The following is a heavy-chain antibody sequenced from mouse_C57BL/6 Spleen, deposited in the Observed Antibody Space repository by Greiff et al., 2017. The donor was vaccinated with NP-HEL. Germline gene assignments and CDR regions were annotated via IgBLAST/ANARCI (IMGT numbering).Heavy chain of an antibody. CDR3: ANNYGSSLYAMDY. D-gene: IGHD1-1*01. CDR2: IWRGGST. Sequence: VKLMESGPGLVQPSQSLSITCTVSGFSLTSYGVHWVRQSPGKGLEWLGVIWRGGSTDYNAAFMSRLSITKDNSKSQVFFKMNSLQADDTAIYYCANNYGSSLYAMDYWGQGTSVTVSS. J-gene: IGHJ4*01. CDR1: GFSLTSYG. V-gene: IGHV2-5*01.